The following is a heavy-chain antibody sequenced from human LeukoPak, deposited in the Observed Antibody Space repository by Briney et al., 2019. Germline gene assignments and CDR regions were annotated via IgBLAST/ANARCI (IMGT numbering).Heavy chain of an antibody. V-gene: IGHV3-23*01. CDR3: AKWGGATCYTGWYYYYMDV. CDR1: GFTFSSYA. D-gene: IGHD2-2*02. CDR2: ISGSGGST. Sequence: GGSLRLSCVASGFTFSSYAMNWVRQAPGKGLEWISAISGSGGSTYYADSVKGRFTISRDNSKNTLYLQMSSLRAEDTAVYYCAKWGGATCYTGWYYYYMDVWGKGTTVTVSS. J-gene: IGHJ6*03.